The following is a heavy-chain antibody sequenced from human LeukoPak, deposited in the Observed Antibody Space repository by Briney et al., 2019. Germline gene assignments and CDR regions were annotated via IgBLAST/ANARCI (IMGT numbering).Heavy chain of an antibody. V-gene: IGHV3-74*01. Sequence: HPGGSLRLSCAASGFTFSNYWMHWVRQTPGKGLVWVSRINSDGSSTSYADSVKGRFSISRDKAKNTLYLQMNSLRAEDKAVYYCARGADRSGYSFYFDYWGQGTLVTVSS. J-gene: IGHJ4*02. CDR1: GFTFSNYW. D-gene: IGHD3-22*01. CDR3: ARGADRSGYSFYFDY. CDR2: INSDGSST.